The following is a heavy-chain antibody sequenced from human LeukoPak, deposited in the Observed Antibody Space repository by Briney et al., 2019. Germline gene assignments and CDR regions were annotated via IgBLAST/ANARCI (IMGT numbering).Heavy chain of an antibody. J-gene: IGHJ4*02. CDR2: INQGGST. D-gene: IGHD5-12*01. Sequence: SETLSLTCAVEGGAFNDYYWSWVRQSPQKGLEWIAEINQGGSTIYNPSLKNRVTMSIDTTRKHFSLQLASLTAADTAVYFCARRGIWIQWNFEYWGQGVLVTVSS. V-gene: IGHV4-34*01. CDR3: ARRGIWIQWNFEY. CDR1: GGAFNDYY.